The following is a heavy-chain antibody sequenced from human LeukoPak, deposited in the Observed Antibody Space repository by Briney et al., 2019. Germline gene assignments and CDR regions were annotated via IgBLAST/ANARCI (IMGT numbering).Heavy chain of an antibody. J-gene: IGHJ6*02. V-gene: IGHV3-30*18. CDR2: ISYDGSNK. Sequence: PGGSLRLSCAASGFTFSSYWMHWVRQAPGKGLEWVAVISYDGSNKYYADSVKGRFTISRDNSKNTLYLQMNSLRAEDTAVYYCAKDVSITMVRGVITDGMDVWGQGTTVTVSS. CDR3: AKDVSITMVRGVITDGMDV. CDR1: GFTFSSYW. D-gene: IGHD3-10*01.